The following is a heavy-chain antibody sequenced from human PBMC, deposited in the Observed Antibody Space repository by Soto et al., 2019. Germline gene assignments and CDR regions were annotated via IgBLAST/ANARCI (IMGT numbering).Heavy chain of an antibody. CDR2: ISTSSETI. CDR1: GFTFINYS. D-gene: IGHD7-27*01. Sequence: DVQLVESGGGLVRPGGSLRLSCAASGFTFINYSLNWVRQAPGKGLESVSYISTSSETIYYADSVKGRFTISRDNARNSLYLQMNSLRDEDTAVYYCARESRNWGQPIDYWGQGTLDTVSS. V-gene: IGHV3-48*02. CDR3: ARESRNWGQPIDY. J-gene: IGHJ4*02.